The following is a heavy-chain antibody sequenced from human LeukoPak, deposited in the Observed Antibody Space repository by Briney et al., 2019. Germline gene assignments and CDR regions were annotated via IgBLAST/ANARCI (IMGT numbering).Heavy chain of an antibody. V-gene: IGHV4-31*03. CDR2: IYYSGST. J-gene: IGHJ4*02. CDR3: ARQYCSSTSCQMGY. CDR1: GGSISSGGYY. D-gene: IGHD2-2*01. Sequence: SETLSLTCTVSGGSISSGGYYWSWIRQHPGKGLEWIGYIYYSGSTYYNPSLKSRVAISVDTSKNQFSLKLSSVTAADTAVYHCARQYCSSTSCQMGYWGQGTLVTVSS.